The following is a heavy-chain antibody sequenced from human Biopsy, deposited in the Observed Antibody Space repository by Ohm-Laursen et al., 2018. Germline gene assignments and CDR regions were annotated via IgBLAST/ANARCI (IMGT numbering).Heavy chain of an antibody. J-gene: IGHJ3*02. Sequence: SDTLSLTWAVSGGSISGSSWSWIRQAPGKGLEWIGYISYSRNTNYNPSLKSRITISGDRTKNQFSLKLTSVTAADTAVYYCAKHGSGWTGDDAFHIWGQGTMVTVSS. CDR1: GGSISGSS. CDR3: AKHGSGWTGDDAFHI. D-gene: IGHD6-19*01. CDR2: ISYSRNT. V-gene: IGHV4-59*08.